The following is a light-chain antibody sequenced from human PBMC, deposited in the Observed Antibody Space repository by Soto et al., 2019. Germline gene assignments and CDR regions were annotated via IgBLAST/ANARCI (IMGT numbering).Light chain of an antibody. V-gene: IGKV3-11*01. CDR2: EAF. CDR3: QQRRIWPIT. Sequence: EIVLTQSPATLSLSPGERATLSCRASQSIDNYLGWYQQKPGQAPRLLIFEAFNRATGIPARFSGSRSGTDFTLTISSLEPEDFAVYYCQQRRIWPITFVGGTKVEI. J-gene: IGKJ4*01. CDR1: QSIDNY.